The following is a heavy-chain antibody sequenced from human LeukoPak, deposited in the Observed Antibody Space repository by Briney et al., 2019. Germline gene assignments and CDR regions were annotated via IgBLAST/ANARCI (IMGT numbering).Heavy chain of an antibody. CDR1: GFTFNNYV. Sequence: GGSLRLSCAASGFTFNNYVMTWVRQAPGDGLEWVSTINGGGYNTYYADSVKGRFTISRDNSKNTLSLQVNTLRAEDTAVYYCARASGIYGSGWYFDYWGQGTLVTVSS. V-gene: IGHV3-23*01. J-gene: IGHJ4*02. D-gene: IGHD6-19*01. CDR2: INGGGYNT. CDR3: ARASGIYGSGWYFDY.